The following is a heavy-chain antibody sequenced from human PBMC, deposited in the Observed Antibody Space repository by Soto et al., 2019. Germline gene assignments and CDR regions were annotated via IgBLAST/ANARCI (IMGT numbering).Heavy chain of an antibody. D-gene: IGHD2-8*01. J-gene: IGHJ6*04. CDR1: GFTFRSYA. Sequence: QVQVVESGGGVVQPGRSLRLSCAASGFTFRSYAMHWVRQAPGKGLAWVAVISYDGVTIYHADSVKGRFTISRDNSKDPRYLQMDSLRAADTAVYYCARGHTTNLYFYNFGLDGRGEGTTGTVSS. V-gene: IGHV3-30*03. CDR3: ARGHTTNLYFYNFGLDG. CDR2: ISYDGVTI.